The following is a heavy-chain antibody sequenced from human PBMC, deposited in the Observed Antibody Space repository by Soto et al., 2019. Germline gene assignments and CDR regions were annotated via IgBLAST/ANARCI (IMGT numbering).Heavy chain of an antibody. CDR3: TKGDWDYIAGHFDY. D-gene: IGHD1-7*01. Sequence: GGSLRLSCAASGFTFTSCAMSWVRQAPGKGLEWVSAISGTAGNTHHADSVKGRFTISRDISKNTLYLQMNSLRAEDTAVYYCTKGDWDYIAGHFDYWGQGTLVTVS. CDR1: GFTFTSCA. V-gene: IGHV3-23*01. CDR2: ISGTAGNT. J-gene: IGHJ4*02.